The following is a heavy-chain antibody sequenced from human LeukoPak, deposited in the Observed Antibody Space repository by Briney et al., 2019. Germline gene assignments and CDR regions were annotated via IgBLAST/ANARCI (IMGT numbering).Heavy chain of an antibody. D-gene: IGHD6-19*01. Sequence: GGSLRLSCAASGFTVSSNYVSWVRQAPGKGLEWVSVIYSGGSTYYADSVKGRFTISRDNSKNTLYLQMNSLRAEDTAVYYCARGYSSGWRDAFDIWGQGTMVTVSS. J-gene: IGHJ3*02. CDR2: IYSGGST. CDR1: GFTVSSNY. CDR3: ARGYSSGWRDAFDI. V-gene: IGHV3-66*01.